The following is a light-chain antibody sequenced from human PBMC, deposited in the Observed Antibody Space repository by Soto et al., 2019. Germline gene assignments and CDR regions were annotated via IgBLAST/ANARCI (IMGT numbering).Light chain of an antibody. Sequence: EIVLTQSPGTLSLSPGEGATLSCRASQTISNTSVAWYQKKPGQAPRHLIYGASSRATGIPDRFSGSGSGTDFTLTISGLASEDFAVYYCQSYGRTVFTFGPGTKVDIK. J-gene: IGKJ3*01. CDR3: QSYGRTVFT. CDR1: QTISNTS. CDR2: GAS. V-gene: IGKV3-20*01.